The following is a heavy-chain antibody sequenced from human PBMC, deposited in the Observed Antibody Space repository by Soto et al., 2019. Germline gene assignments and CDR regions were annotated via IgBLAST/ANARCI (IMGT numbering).Heavy chain of an antibody. CDR1: GYTFTSYG. V-gene: IGHV1-18*01. D-gene: IGHD2-21*01. J-gene: IGHJ3*02. CDR2: ISAYNGNT. CDR3: ARDRVCGGDCSYDAFDI. Sequence: QVQLVQSGAEVKKPGASEKISCKASGYTFTSYGISWVRQAPGQGLEWMGWISAYNGNTNYAQKLQGRVTMTTDTSTSTAYMELRSLRSDDTAVYYCARDRVCGGDCSYDAFDIWGQGTMVTVSS.